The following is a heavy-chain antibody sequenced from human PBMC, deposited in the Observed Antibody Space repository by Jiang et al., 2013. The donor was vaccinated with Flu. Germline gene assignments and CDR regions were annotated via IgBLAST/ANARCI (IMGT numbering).Heavy chain of an antibody. CDR2: IRSTAYGGTA. Sequence: VQLVESGGGLVQPGRSLRLSCTASGFTFGEFAMGWVRRAPGKGLDWVGFIRSTAYGGTAEYAASVIGRFTFSRDDSKKXRLPAHEQPENRGHSRVLCTRGLRSLDVVGQRDHGHRLL. CDR1: GFTFGEFA. CDR3: TRGLRSLDV. V-gene: IGHV3-49*04. D-gene: IGHD3-16*01. J-gene: IGHJ6*04.